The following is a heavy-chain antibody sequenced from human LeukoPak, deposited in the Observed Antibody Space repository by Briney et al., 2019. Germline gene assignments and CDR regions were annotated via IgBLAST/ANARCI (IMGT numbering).Heavy chain of an antibody. Sequence: PSQTLSLTCTVSGGSISSGGYYWSWLRQHPGKGLEWIVYIYYSGSTYYNPSLKSRVTISVDTSKNQFSLKLSSVTAADTAVYYCARAEGYYDFLTLATYGMDVWGQGTTVTVSS. CDR2: IYYSGST. D-gene: IGHD3-9*01. CDR1: GGSISSGGYY. V-gene: IGHV4-31*03. J-gene: IGHJ6*02. CDR3: ARAEGYYDFLTLATYGMDV.